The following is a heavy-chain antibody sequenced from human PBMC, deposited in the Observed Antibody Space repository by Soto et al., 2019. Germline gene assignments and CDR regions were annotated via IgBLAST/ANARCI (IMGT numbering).Heavy chain of an antibody. CDR2: ISPGGDRI. CDR1: GFMFDSYA. CDR3: TKSADSSGWGVDF. V-gene: IGHV3-48*02. D-gene: IGHD6-19*01. Sequence: EVQLVESGGGLVQPGGSLRLSCVASGFMFDSYAMNWVRQPPGKGLEWVSYISPGGDRIYYAESLKGRITISRDNAMNSLSLQVNILSDEDKAVYYCTKSADSSGWGVDFWGQG. J-gene: IGHJ4*02.